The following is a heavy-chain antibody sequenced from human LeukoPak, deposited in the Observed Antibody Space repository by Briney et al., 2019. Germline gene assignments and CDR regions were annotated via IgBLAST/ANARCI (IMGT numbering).Heavy chain of an antibody. V-gene: IGHV3-11*04. CDR3: ARVKRMVTDYFDY. Sequence: GGSLRLSCAASGFTFSDYYMSWIRQAPGKGLEWVSCISSSGSTIYYADSVKGRFTISRDNAKNSLYLQMNSLRAEDAAVYYCARVKRMVTDYFDYWGQGTLVTVSS. CDR2: ISSSGSTI. J-gene: IGHJ4*02. D-gene: IGHD5-18*01. CDR1: GFTFSDYY.